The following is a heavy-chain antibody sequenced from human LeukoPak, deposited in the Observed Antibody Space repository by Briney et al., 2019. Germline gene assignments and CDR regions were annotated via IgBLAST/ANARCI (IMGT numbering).Heavy chain of an antibody. V-gene: IGHV3-64*01. CDR2: ICSNWGNT. D-gene: IGHD4-17*01. J-gene: IGHJ4*02. Sequence: GGSLRLSGAASGFTFSSYAMHWVRQAPGKGLEYVSAICSNWGNTYYAHSVQGRFTISRDNSQNTLYLQMVSLRAEDMTVYYCARTALDYGAYRDSTRSPFDYWGQGTLVTVSS. CDR3: ARTALDYGAYRDSTRSPFDY. CDR1: GFTFSSYA.